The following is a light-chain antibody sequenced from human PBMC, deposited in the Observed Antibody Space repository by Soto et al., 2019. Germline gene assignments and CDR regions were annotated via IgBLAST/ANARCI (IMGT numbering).Light chain of an antibody. CDR2: GAS. CDR3: QQYNNWWT. CDR1: QSVSSN. Sequence: EIVMTQSPATLSMSPGERATLSCRASQSVSSNLAWYQQKPGQAPRLLIYGASTSATGIPARFSGSGSGTEFTLTISSLQSEDFAVYYCQQYNNWWTFGQGTKVEIK. J-gene: IGKJ1*01. V-gene: IGKV3-15*01.